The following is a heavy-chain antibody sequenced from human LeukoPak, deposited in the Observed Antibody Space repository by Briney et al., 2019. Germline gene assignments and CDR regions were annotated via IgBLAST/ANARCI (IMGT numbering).Heavy chain of an antibody. D-gene: IGHD1-26*01. V-gene: IGHV3-7*05. CDR3: ARIFLGSTTLPDY. Sequence: GGSLTLSCAASGFTFSRYWMTWVRQAPGKGLEWVGNIKQDGSEKYYVDSVKGRFTISRDNTKNSLSLQMNSLRAEDTAAYYCARIFLGSTTLPDYWGQGTLVTVSS. CDR2: IKQDGSEK. CDR1: GFTFSRYW. J-gene: IGHJ4*02.